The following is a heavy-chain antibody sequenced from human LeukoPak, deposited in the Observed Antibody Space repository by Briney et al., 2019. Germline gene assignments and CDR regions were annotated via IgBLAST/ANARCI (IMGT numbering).Heavy chain of an antibody. CDR2: ISYDGSNK. J-gene: IGHJ6*02. Sequence: GGSLRLSCAASGFTFSSYGMHWVRQAPGKGLEWVAVISYDGSNKYYADPVKGRFTISRDNSKSTLYLQMNSLRAEDTAVYYCATSASRHCSSTSCYYYYGMDVWGQGTTVTVSS. CDR1: GFTFSSYG. CDR3: ATSASRHCSSTSCYYYYGMDV. V-gene: IGHV3-30*03. D-gene: IGHD2-2*01.